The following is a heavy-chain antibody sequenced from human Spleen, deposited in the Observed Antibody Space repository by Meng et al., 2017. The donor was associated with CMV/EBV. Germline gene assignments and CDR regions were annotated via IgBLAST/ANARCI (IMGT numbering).Heavy chain of an antibody. CDR2: ISTSSAFI. Sequence: GESLKISCAASGFTVSSNYMSWVRQAPGKGLEWVSSISTSSAFIYYADSVKGRFTISRDDGKNSVYLQMNSLRAEDTAVYYCARHSTEATISDYWGQGTLVTVSS. CDR3: ARHSTEATISDY. D-gene: IGHD5-12*01. V-gene: IGHV3-21*01. CDR1: GFTVSSNY. J-gene: IGHJ4*02.